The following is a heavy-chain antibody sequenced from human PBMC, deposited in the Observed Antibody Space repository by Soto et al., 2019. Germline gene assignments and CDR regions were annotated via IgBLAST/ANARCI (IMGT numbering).Heavy chain of an antibody. V-gene: IGHV1-18*04. CDR3: AREPITAMPSRYFDY. J-gene: IGHJ4*02. Sequence: GASVKVSCKASGYTFTSYGISWVRQAPGQGLEWMGWISAYNGNTNYAQKLQGRVTMTTDTSTSTAYMELRSLRSDDTAVYYCAREPITAMPSRYFDYWGQGTLVTVSS. CDR1: GYTFTSYG. CDR2: ISAYNGNT. D-gene: IGHD5-18*01.